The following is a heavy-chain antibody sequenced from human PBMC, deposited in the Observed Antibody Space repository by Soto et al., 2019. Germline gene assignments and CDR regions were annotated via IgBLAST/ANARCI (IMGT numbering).Heavy chain of an antibody. J-gene: IGHJ3*01. V-gene: IGHV2-70*01. Sequence: SGPTLVNPTQTLTLTCTFSGFSLSTSGMCVSWIRQPPGKALEWLALIDWDDDKYYSTSLKTRLTISKDTSKNQVVLTMTKMEPGDTATYCCAGILNRGYDFWSGYYLGVFDVWGQGTMVTVSS. CDR3: AGILNRGYDFWSGYYLGVFDV. CDR1: GFSLSTSGMC. D-gene: IGHD3-3*01. CDR2: IDWDDDK.